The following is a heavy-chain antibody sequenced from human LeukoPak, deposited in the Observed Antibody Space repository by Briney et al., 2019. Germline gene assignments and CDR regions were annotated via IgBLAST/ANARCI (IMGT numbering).Heavy chain of an antibody. V-gene: IGHV4-59*01. CDR3: ARSGGYCSSTNCLWWFDP. D-gene: IGHD2-2*03. Sequence: PSETLSLTCTVSGVSIISYYWSWIRQPPGKGLEWIGYMDHTGSTNYNPSLKSRVTMSADTSKNQFSLKLNSVSAADTAMYYCARSGGYCSSTNCLWWFDPWGQGTLVTVSS. J-gene: IGHJ5*02. CDR2: MDHTGST. CDR1: GVSIISYY.